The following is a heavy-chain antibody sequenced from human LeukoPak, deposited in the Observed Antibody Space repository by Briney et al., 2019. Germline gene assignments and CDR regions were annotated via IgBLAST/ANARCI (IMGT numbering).Heavy chain of an antibody. CDR1: GGSFSGYY. CDR3: ARDRTYYDEAFDI. V-gene: IGHV4-59*01. Sequence: SQTLSLTCAVYGGSFSGYYWSWIRQPPGKGLEWIGYIYYSGSTNYNPSLKSRVTISVDTSKNQFSLKLSSVTAADTAVYYCARDRTYYDEAFDIWGQGTMVTVSS. CDR2: IYYSGST. J-gene: IGHJ3*02. D-gene: IGHD3-22*01.